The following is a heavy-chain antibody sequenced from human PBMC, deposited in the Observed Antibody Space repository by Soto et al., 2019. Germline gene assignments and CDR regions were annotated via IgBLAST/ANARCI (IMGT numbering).Heavy chain of an antibody. J-gene: IGHJ4*02. CDR2: IYYSGST. D-gene: IGHD3-9*01. CDR3: ARAKILTGYYDY. V-gene: IGHV4-59*01. CDR1: GGSISSYD. Sequence: PSETLSLTCTVSGGSISSYDWSWIRQPPGKGLEWIGYIYYSGSTNYNPSLKSRVTISVDTSKNQFSLKLSSVTAADTAVYYCARAKILTGYYDYWGQGTLVTVSS.